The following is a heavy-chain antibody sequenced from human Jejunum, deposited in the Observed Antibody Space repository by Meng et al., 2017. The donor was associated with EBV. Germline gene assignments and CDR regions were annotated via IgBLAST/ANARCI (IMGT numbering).Heavy chain of an antibody. D-gene: IGHD3-22*01. CDR1: GGSISSSTW. CDR3: ARESYSDSSGYYSLDY. CDR2: IHHTEST. J-gene: IGHJ4*02. V-gene: IGHV4-4*02. Sequence: QVQLQEAGPGLVKPSGTLSLTCACPGGSISSSTWWSWVRQAPGKGLEWIGEIHHTESTNYNPSLKSRVTISVDKSKNQFSLKLSSVTAADTAVYYCARESYSDSSGYYSLDYWGQGSLVTVSS.